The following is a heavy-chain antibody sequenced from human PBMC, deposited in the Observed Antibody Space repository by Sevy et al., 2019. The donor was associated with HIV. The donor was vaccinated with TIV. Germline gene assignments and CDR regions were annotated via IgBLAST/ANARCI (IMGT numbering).Heavy chain of an antibody. J-gene: IGHJ6*02. Sequence: GRSLRLSCAASGFTFSSYNMNWFRQAPGKGLEWVSSISASSGYIYYADSVKGRFTISRDNAKNSLYLQMNSLRAEDTAVYYCARDPRWGHYYYYLDVWGQGTLVTVSS. CDR2: ISASSGYI. CDR1: GFTFSSYN. V-gene: IGHV3-21*01. D-gene: IGHD1-26*01. CDR3: ARDPRWGHYYYYLDV.